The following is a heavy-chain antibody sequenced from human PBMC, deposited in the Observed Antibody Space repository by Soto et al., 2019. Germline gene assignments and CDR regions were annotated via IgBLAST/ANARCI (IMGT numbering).Heavy chain of an antibody. D-gene: IGHD2-2*01. V-gene: IGHV4-4*07. J-gene: IGHJ2*01. CDR3: AREHLSCSFDL. CDR2: MFDSGNT. CDR1: SGSVNNYH. Sequence: QVEVQESGPGLVKPSETLSLTCTFSSGSVNNYHLSWIRQPAGGGLEWIGRMFDSGNTKLNPSLQSRVTMSKDGSKNQFSLKLTSVTAADTGVYYFAREHLSCSFDLWGRGTLVTVSS.